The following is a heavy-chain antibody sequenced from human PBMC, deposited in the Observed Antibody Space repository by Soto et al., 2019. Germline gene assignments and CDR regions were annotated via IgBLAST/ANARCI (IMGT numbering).Heavy chain of an antibody. CDR3: AHSSGYCRGGDCYSRGSFDY. V-gene: IGHV2-5*02. D-gene: IGHD2-15*01. J-gene: IGHJ4*02. CDR1: GFSLTTSGVG. Sequence: QITLKESGPTLVKPTQTLTLTCTFSGFSLTTSGVGVGWIRQPPGRALEWLALIYWDDDERYSPSLKSRLTITKDTSKNQVVLTMTNMDPVDTATYSCAHSSGYCRGGDCYSRGSFDYWGQGTLVTVSS. CDR2: IYWDDDE.